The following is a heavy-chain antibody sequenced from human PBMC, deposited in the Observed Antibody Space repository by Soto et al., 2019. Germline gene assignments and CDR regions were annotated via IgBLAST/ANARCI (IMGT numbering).Heavy chain of an antibody. CDR3: ASSPGGSYLNWFDP. CDR1: GYSFTSYW. V-gene: IGHV5-10-1*01. CDR2: IDPSDSYT. J-gene: IGHJ5*02. Sequence: PGESLKISCMGSGYSFTSYWISWVRQMPGKGLEWMGRIDPSDSYTNYSPYFQGHVTISADKSISTAYLQWSSLKASDTAMYYCASSPGGSYLNWFDPWGQGTQVTVSS. D-gene: IGHD1-26*01.